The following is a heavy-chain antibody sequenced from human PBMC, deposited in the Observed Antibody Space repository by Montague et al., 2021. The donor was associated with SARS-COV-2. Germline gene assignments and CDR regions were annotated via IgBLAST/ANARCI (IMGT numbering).Heavy chain of an antibody. CDR3: ARDLWVWLSVEGSFDS. Sequence: SETLSLTCAVYGGSFSGYYWSWIRQPPGKGLEWIGEINHSGSTNYNPSLKSRVTISVDTSKNQFSLKLSSVTAADTAVYYCARDLWVWLSVEGSFDSWGQGTPVTVSS. V-gene: IGHV4-34*01. CDR1: GGSFSGYY. CDR2: INHSGST. D-gene: IGHD5-12*01. J-gene: IGHJ4*02.